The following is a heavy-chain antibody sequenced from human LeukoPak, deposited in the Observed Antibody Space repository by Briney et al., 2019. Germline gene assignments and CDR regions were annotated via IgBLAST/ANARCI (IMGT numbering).Heavy chain of an antibody. D-gene: IGHD6-19*01. CDR2: INWNGGST. CDR3: ARVRSSGWYFDY. V-gene: IGHV3-20*04. J-gene: IGHJ4*02. CDR1: GFTFEDYG. Sequence: PGGSLRLSCAASGFTFEDYGMSWVRHAPGKGLEWVSGINWNGGSTGYAASVKGRFTISRDNANNSLYLQMNSLRAEDTALYYCARVRSSGWYFDYWGQGTLVTVSS.